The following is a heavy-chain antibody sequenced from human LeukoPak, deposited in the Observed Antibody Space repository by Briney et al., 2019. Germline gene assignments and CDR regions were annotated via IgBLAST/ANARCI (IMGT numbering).Heavy chain of an antibody. CDR1: GYTLTELS. D-gene: IGHD3-10*01. Sequence: ASVEVSCKVSGYTLTELSMHWVRQAPGKGLEWMGGFDPEDGETIYAQKFQGRVTMTEDTSTDTAYMELSSLRSEDTAVYYCATRGGSGRFSENWFDPWGQGTLVTVSS. J-gene: IGHJ5*02. CDR2: FDPEDGET. CDR3: ATRGGSGRFSENWFDP. V-gene: IGHV1-24*01.